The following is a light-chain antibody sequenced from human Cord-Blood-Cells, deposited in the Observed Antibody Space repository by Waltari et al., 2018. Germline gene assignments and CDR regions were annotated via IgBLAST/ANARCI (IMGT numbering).Light chain of an antibody. V-gene: IGKV4-1*01. J-gene: IGKJ1*01. CDR3: QQYYSTPPT. Sequence: DIVMTQSPDSLAVSMGERATINCKSSQSVLYSSNNKNYLSLYQQKPGQPPKLLIYWASTRESGVPDRVSGSGSRTNFTLTISSLQAEDVAVYYCQQYYSTPPTFGQGTKVEIK. CDR1: QSVLYSSNNKNY. CDR2: WAS.